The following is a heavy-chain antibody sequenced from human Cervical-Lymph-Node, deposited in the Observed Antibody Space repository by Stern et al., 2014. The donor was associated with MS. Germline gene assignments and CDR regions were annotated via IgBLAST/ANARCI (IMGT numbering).Heavy chain of an antibody. D-gene: IGHD4-17*01. CDR3: AKEGGYYD. J-gene: IGHJ4*02. V-gene: IGHV3-30*18. CDR2: ISYDGSNK. CDR1: GFTFSSYG. Sequence: VQLVESGGGVVQPGRSLRLSCAASGFTFSSYGMHWVRQAPGKGLEWVAVISYDGSNKYYADSVKGRFTISRDNSKNTLYLQMNSLRAEDTAVYYCAKEGGYYDWGQGTLVTVSS.